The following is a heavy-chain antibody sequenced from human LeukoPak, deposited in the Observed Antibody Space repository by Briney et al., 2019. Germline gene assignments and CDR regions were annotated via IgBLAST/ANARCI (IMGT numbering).Heavy chain of an antibody. Sequence: ASVKVSCKASGYTFTSYGISWVRQAPRQGLEWMGWISAYNGNTNYAQKLQGRVTMTTDTSTSTAYMELRSLRSDDTAVYYCARVTMDLYYYGMDVWGQGTTVTVSS. CDR2: ISAYNGNT. V-gene: IGHV1-18*01. CDR1: GYTFTSYG. D-gene: IGHD3-10*01. J-gene: IGHJ6*02. CDR3: ARVTMDLYYYGMDV.